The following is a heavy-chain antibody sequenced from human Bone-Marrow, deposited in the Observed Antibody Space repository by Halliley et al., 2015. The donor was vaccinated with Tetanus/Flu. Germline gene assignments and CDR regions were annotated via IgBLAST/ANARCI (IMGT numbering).Heavy chain of an antibody. J-gene: IGHJ4*02. CDR2: LDPSDSYI. Sequence: LEVMGRLDPSDSYINYSPSFQGHVTISVDKSINSAYLQWSSLKVSDTAMYYCAREPSVGATDFWGPGTLVTVSS. V-gene: IGHV5-10-1*01. CDR3: AREPSVGATDF. D-gene: IGHD1-26*01.